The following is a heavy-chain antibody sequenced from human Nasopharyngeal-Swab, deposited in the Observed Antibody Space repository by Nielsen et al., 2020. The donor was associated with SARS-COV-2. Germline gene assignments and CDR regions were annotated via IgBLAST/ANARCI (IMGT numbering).Heavy chain of an antibody. CDR1: GGSISSSNYY. V-gene: IGHV4-39*01. CDR3: GRLYWEDWNTWSYYYYMDV. CDR2: IYYSGST. J-gene: IGHJ6*03. D-gene: IGHD1/OR15-1a*01. Sequence: SETLSLTCTVSGGSISSSNYYWAWVRQPPGKGLEWIGSIYYSGSTYYNPSLKSRVTISVDTSKNQFSLELTSVTAADTAVYYCGRLYWEDWNTWSYYYYMDVWGKGTTVTVS.